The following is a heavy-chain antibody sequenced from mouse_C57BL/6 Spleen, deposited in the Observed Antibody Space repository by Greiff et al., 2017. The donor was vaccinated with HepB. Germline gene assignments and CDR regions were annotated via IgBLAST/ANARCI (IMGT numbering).Heavy chain of an antibody. CDR3: AREHYGSSLYYFDY. D-gene: IGHD1-1*01. CDR2: IYPRSGNT. J-gene: IGHJ2*01. Sequence: QVQLQQSGAELARPGASVKLSCKASGFTFTSYGISWVKQRTGQGLEWIGEIYPRSGNTYYNEKFKGKATLTADKSSSTAYMELRSLTSEDSAVYFCAREHYGSSLYYFDYWGQGTTLTVSS. V-gene: IGHV1-81*01. CDR1: GFTFTSYG.